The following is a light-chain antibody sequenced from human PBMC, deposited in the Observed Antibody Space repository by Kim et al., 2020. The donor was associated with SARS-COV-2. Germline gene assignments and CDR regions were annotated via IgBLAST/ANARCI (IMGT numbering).Light chain of an antibody. Sequence: EIVMTQSPATLSVSPGERATLSCRASQSVSSNLAWYQQKPGQAPRLLIYGASTRATGIPARFSGSGSGTEFTLTISSLQSEDFAVYYCQKYNKGHRTFGERTKMEIK. V-gene: IGKV3-15*01. CDR1: QSVSSN. CDR3: QKYNKGHRT. CDR2: GAS. J-gene: IGKJ4*01.